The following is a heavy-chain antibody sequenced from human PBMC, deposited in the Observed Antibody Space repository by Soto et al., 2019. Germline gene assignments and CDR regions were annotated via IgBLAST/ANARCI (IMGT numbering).Heavy chain of an antibody. CDR2: IKQDGSEK. J-gene: IGHJ5*02. Sequence: GGSLRLSCAASGFTFSSYWMSWVRQAPGKGLEWVANIKQDGSEKYYVDSVKGRFTISRDNAKNSLYLQMNSLRAEDTAVYYCARVRSPFAYSSGWYAASNWFDPWGQGTLVTVSS. CDR3: ARVRSPFAYSSGWYAASNWFDP. V-gene: IGHV3-7*04. CDR1: GFTFSSYW. D-gene: IGHD6-19*01.